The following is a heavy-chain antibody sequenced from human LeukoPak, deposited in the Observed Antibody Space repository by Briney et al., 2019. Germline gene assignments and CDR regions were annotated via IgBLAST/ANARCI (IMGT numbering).Heavy chain of an antibody. V-gene: IGHV1-69*13. J-gene: IGHJ4*02. Sequence: WASVKVSCKASGGTFSSYAISWVRQAPGQGLEWMGGIIPIFGTANYAQKFQGRVTITADESTSTAYMELSSLRSEDTAVYYCARDKVRGELDYWGQGTLVTVSS. D-gene: IGHD3-10*01. CDR2: IIPIFGTA. CDR1: GGTFSSYA. CDR3: ARDKVRGELDY.